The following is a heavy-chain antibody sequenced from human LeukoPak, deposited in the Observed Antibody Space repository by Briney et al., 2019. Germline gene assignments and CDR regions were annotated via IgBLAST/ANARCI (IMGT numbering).Heavy chain of an antibody. CDR2: IKQDGSEK. D-gene: IGHD2-2*01. V-gene: IGHV3-7*01. Sequence: PGGSLRLSCAASGFTFSSYWMSWVRQAPGKGLEWVANIKQDGSEKYYVDSVKGRFTISRDNAKNSLYLQMNSLRAEDTAVYYCARDHSYCSSTSCYVSYYYYGMDVWGQGTTVTVSS. CDR1: GFTFSSYW. J-gene: IGHJ6*02. CDR3: ARDHSYCSSTSCYVSYYYYGMDV.